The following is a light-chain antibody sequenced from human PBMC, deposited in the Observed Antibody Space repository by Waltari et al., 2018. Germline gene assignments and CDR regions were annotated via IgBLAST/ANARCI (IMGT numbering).Light chain of an antibody. CDR3: SSYAGADTVV. V-gene: IGLV2-8*01. J-gene: IGLJ2*01. CDR2: EVN. CDR1: SSDVGGYNY. Sequence: QSALTQPPSASGSPGQSVTISCTGTSSDVGGYNYVSWYQQYPDKAPKLMIYEVNKRPSGVPDLFSCSKSGNTASLTVSGLQAEDEADYYCSSYAGADTVVFGGGTKLTVL.